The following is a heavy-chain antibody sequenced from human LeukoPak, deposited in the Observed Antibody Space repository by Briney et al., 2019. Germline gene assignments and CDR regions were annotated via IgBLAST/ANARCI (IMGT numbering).Heavy chain of an antibody. CDR2: INAGNGNT. CDR3: ARDWDYYGSGSYSPWFDP. Sequence: GASVKVSCKASGYTFTSYAMHWVRQAPGQRLEWMGWINAGNGNTKYSQKFQGRVTITRDTSASTAYMELGSLRSEDTAVYYCARDWDYYGSGSYSPWFDPWGQGTLVTVSS. D-gene: IGHD3-10*01. V-gene: IGHV1-3*01. J-gene: IGHJ5*02. CDR1: GYTFTSYA.